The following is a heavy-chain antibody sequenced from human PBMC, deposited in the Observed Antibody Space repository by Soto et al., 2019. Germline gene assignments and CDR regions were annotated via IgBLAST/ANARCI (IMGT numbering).Heavy chain of an antibody. CDR2: ISGSGGST. Sequence: EVQLLESGGGLVQPGGSLRLSCAASGFTFSSYAMSWVRQAPGKGLEWVSAISGSGGSTAYADSVKGRFTISRHNSKNTLYLQMNSLRAEDTAVYYCAKGLPQEVVPRGMDVWGQGTTVTVSS. D-gene: IGHD3-22*01. J-gene: IGHJ6*02. V-gene: IGHV3-23*01. CDR1: GFTFSSYA. CDR3: AKGLPQEVVPRGMDV.